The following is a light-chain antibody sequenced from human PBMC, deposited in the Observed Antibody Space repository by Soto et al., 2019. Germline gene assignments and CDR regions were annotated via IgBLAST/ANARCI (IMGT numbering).Light chain of an antibody. V-gene: IGKV1-8*01. Sequence: AIRMTETTSSLSASTGARVTITCRASQGISSYLAWFKQTPGRPPKFLRSATSTLQSDVPSRFSGSGSGTEFTLTIGCLKSEDLATYYCQQYYTYLWTFGQGTMVDIK. CDR1: QGISSY. CDR2: ATS. CDR3: QQYYTYLWT. J-gene: IGKJ1*01.